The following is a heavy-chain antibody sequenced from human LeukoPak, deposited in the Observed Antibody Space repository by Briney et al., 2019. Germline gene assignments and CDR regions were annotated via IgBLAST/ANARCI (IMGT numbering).Heavy chain of an antibody. CDR3: AIEDSSGWYGY. V-gene: IGHV4-59*01. CDR2: IYYSGTN. CDR1: GASISSFY. J-gene: IGHJ4*02. D-gene: IGHD6-19*01. Sequence: SETLSLTCTVSGASISSFYWRWLRQPPKEGLGWDGYIYYSGTNNYNPSLRSRVTISVDTSKTQFSLKLNSVTAADTAVYYCAIEDSSGWYGYWGQGTLVTVSS.